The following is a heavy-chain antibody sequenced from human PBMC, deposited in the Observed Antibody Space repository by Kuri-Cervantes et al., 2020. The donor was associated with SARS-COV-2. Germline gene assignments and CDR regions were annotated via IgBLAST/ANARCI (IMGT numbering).Heavy chain of an antibody. Sequence: GESLKISCAASGFTVSSNYMSWVRQAPGKGLEWVSVIYSGGSTYYADSVKGRFTISRDNSKNTLYLQMNSLRAEDTAVYYCASHAWEGAFDIWGQGTMVTVSS. CDR2: IYSGGST. J-gene: IGHJ3*02. CDR1: GFTVSSNY. V-gene: IGHV3-53*01. CDR3: ASHAWEGAFDI. D-gene: IGHD1-26*01.